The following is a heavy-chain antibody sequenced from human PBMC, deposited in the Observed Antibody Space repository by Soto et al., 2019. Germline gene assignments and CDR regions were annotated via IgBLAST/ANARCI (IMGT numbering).Heavy chain of an antibody. V-gene: IGHV3-30-3*01. D-gene: IGHD2-15*01. CDR1: GFTFSSYA. J-gene: IGHJ4*02. CDR2: ISYDGSNK. CDR3: ARVPSSSGRAHFDY. Sequence: QVQLVESGGGVVQPGRSLSLSCAASGFTFSSYAMHWVRQAPGKGLEWVAVISYDGSNKYYADSVKGRFTISRDNSKNTLYLQMNRLIAEDTAVYYCARVPSSSGRAHFDYWGQGTLVTVSS.